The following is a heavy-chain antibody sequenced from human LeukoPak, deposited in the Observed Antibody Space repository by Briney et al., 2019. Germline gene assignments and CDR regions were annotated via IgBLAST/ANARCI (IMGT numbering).Heavy chain of an antibody. CDR2: INEDGGER. CDR3: ARGGNLEN. J-gene: IGHJ4*02. V-gene: IGHV3-7*01. Sequence: PGGSLRLSCAASGFTLNRYWMSWVRQAPGKGLEWVANINEDGGERRYVDSVKGRFTISRDNAKNSPYLQMNSLRAEDTAVYYCARGGNLENWGGGTLVTVSS. CDR1: GFTLNRYW. D-gene: IGHD1-14*01.